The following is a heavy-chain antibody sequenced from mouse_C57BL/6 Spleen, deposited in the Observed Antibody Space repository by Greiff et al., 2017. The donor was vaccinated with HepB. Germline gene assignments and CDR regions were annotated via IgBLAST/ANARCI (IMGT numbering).Heavy chain of an antibody. Sequence: QVQLQQPGAELVMPGASVKLSCKASGYTFTSYWMHWVKQRPGQGLEWIGEIDPSDSYTNYNQKFKGKSTLTVDKSSSTAYMQLSSLTSEDSAVDDCARFYCGSTWYFDVWGTGTTVTVSS. D-gene: IGHD1-1*01. CDR2: IDPSDSYT. V-gene: IGHV1-69*01. CDR3: ARFYCGSTWYFDV. J-gene: IGHJ1*03. CDR1: GYTFTSYW.